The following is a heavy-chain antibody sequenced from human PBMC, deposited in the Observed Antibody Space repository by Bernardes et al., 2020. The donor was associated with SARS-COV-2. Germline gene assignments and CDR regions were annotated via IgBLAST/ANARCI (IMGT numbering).Heavy chain of an antibody. CDR1: GYTFTGYY. CDR2: INPNSGGT. CDR3: ARDPTYYYDSRRYLGDSWLDP. D-gene: IGHD3-22*01. V-gene: IGHV1-2*07. J-gene: IGHJ5*02. Sequence: ASVKVSCKASGYTFTGYYMHWVRQAPGQGPEWMGWINPNSGGTKYARKFQGRVTMTRDTSISTTYMELSRLRYDDTAVYYCARDPTYYYDSRRYLGDSWLDPWGQGTLVTVSS.